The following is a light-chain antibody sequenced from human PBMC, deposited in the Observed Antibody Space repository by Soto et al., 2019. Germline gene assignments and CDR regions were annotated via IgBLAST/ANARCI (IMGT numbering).Light chain of an antibody. V-gene: IGLV4-69*01. CDR2: VNSGGSH. CDR3: QTWGTGSASVV. Sequence: QPVLTQSPSASASLGASVKLTCTLSSGHSNYAIAWHQQQPEKGPRYLMKVNSGGSHIKGDGIPDRFSGSSSGAERYLFISSLQSEDEADYDWQTWGTGSASVVFGGGTQLTVL. J-gene: IGLJ7*01. CDR1: SGHSNYA.